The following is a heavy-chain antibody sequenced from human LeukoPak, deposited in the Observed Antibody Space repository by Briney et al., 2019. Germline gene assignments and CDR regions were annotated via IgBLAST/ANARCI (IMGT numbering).Heavy chain of an antibody. CDR2: IYYSGST. D-gene: IGHD3-16*01. V-gene: IGHV4-59*01. CDR1: GGSISSYY. Sequence: PSETLSLTCTVSGGSISSYYWSWIRQPPGKGLEWIGYIYYSGSTNYNPSLKSRVTISVDTSKNQFSLKLSSVTAADTAVYYCARVALMGGIDYWGRGTLVTVSS. J-gene: IGHJ4*02. CDR3: ARVALMGGIDY.